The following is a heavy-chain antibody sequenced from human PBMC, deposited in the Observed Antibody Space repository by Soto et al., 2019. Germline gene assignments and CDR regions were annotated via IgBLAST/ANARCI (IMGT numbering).Heavy chain of an antibody. V-gene: IGHV6-1*01. J-gene: IGHJ6*03. CDR3: ARDRAGGSSWYLKYYYYMDV. CDR1: GDRVSSNSAA. CDR2: TYYRSKWYN. D-gene: IGHD6-13*01. Sequence: SQTLSLTCAISGDRVSSNSAAWNWIRQSPSRGLEWLGRTYYRSKWYNDYAVSVKSRITINPATSKNQFSLQLNSVTPEDTAVYYCARDRAGGSSWYLKYYYYMDVWGKGTTVTVSS.